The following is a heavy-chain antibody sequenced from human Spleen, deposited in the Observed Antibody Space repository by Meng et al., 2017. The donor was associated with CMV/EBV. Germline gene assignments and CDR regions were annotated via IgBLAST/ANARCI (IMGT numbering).Heavy chain of an antibody. CDR1: GFTFHDYA. Sequence: GGSLRLSCAASGFTFHDYAMHWVRQDSGKGLEWVSGISWNSGRVGYADSVKGRFTISRDNAKNSLYLQMNSLRAEDTALYYCAKELTTVVDFHYYGMDVWGQGTTVTVSS. J-gene: IGHJ6*02. D-gene: IGHD4-23*01. CDR2: ISWNSGRV. V-gene: IGHV3-9*01. CDR3: AKELTTVVDFHYYGMDV.